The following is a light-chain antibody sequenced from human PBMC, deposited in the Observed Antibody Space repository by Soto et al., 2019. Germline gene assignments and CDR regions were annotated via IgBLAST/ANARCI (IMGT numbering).Light chain of an antibody. Sequence: QSALTQPPSASGSPGQSVTISCIGTSSDVGGYNYVSWYQQHPGKAPKLMIYEVSRRPSGVPDRFSGSKSGNTASLTVSGLQAEDEVDYYCSSYAGSNNYVFGTGTKVTVL. CDR2: EVS. CDR1: SSDVGGYNY. J-gene: IGLJ1*01. V-gene: IGLV2-8*01. CDR3: SSYAGSNNYV.